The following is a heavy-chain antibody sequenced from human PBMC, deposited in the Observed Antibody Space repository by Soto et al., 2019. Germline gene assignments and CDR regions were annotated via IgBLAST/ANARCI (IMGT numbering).Heavy chain of an antibody. J-gene: IGHJ4*02. CDR2: INGRGNYI. Sequence: PGGSLRLSCASSGFTFSTYTMNWVRQAPGKGLEWVSSINGRGNYIYYAESVKGRFAISRDNAKNSLYLQMNSLTAEDTGLYYCARERSGTYKTFDYWGQGTQVNAPQ. CDR1: GFTFSTYT. CDR3: ARERSGTYKTFDY. V-gene: IGHV3-21*03. D-gene: IGHD1-26*01.